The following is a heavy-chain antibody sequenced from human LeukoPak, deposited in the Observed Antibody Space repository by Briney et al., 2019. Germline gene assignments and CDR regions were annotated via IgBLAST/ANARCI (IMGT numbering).Heavy chain of an antibody. CDR2: ISAYNGNT. CDR3: ARDPYSSGWLSSRGFWFDP. V-gene: IGHV1-18*01. D-gene: IGHD6-19*01. CDR1: GYTFTSYG. J-gene: IGHJ5*02. Sequence: ASVKVSCKASGYTFTSYGISWVRQAPGQGLEWMGWISAYNGNTNYAQKLQGRVTMTTDTSTSTAYMELSSLRSEDTAVYYCARDPYSSGWLSSRGFWFDPWGQGTLVTVSS.